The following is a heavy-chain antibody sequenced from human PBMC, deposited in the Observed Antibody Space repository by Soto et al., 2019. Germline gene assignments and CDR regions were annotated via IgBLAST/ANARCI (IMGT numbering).Heavy chain of an antibody. CDR1: GYTFTTYV. Sequence: QVQLVQSGAEVKKPGASVKVSCKASGYTFTTYVMHWARQAPGQRLEWMGWINTGNGNTKYSQKFQGRVTITRDTSASTAYMELSSLRSEDTAVYYCARAPFSSGYYDGNWYFDLWGRGTLVTVSS. V-gene: IGHV1-3*04. J-gene: IGHJ2*01. D-gene: IGHD3-22*01. CDR3: ARAPFSSGYYDGNWYFDL. CDR2: INTGNGNT.